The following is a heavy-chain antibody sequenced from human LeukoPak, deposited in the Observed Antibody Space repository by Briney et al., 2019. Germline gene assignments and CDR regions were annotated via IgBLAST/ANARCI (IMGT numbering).Heavy chain of an antibody. D-gene: IGHD6-19*01. CDR2: ISAYNGNT. V-gene: IGHV1-18*01. Sequence: ASVKVSCKASGYTFTSYGISWVRQAPGQGLEWMGWISAYNGNTNYAQKLQGRVTMTTDTSTSTAYMELRSLRSDDTAVYYCARAELGSVAGTPPDYWGQGTLVTVSS. CDR3: ARAELGSVAGTPPDY. J-gene: IGHJ4*02. CDR1: GYTFTSYG.